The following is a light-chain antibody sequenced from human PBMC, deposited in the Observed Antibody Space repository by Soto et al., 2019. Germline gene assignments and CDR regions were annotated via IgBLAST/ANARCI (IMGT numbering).Light chain of an antibody. CDR1: QSVSSN. Sequence: ELVMTQSPATLSVSPGERATLSCRASQSVSSNLAWFQPKPGQAPGLLIYGASTRATGIPARFSGSGSGTEFTLTISSLQSEDFAVYYCQQYNNWPPITFGQGTRLEIK. V-gene: IGKV3-15*01. CDR3: QQYNNWPPIT. J-gene: IGKJ5*01. CDR2: GAS.